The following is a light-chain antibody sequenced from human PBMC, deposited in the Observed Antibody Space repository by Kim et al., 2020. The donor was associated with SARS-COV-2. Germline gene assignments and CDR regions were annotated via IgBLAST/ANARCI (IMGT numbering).Light chain of an antibody. V-gene: IGLV3-1*01. J-gene: IGLJ2*01. CDR2: QDS. CDR3: QAWDSSTVV. Sequence: SYELTQPPSVSVSPGQTASITCSGDKLGDKYVCWYQQKPGQSPLLVIYQDSKRPSGIPERFSGSNSGNTATLTISGTQAMDEAYYYCQAWDSSTVVFGGGTQLTVL. CDR1: KLGDKY.